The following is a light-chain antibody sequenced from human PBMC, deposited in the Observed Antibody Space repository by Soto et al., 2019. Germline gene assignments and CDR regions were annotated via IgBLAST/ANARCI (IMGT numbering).Light chain of an antibody. Sequence: QSVLTQPASVSGSPGLSIAISCTGTSSDVGGYNSVSWYQQHSGKAPKLVIYDVTSRPSGVSNRFSGSKSGNTASLTISGLQAEDEGDYYCSSYRTGGSYVFGTGTKLTVL. CDR1: SSDVGGYNS. CDR3: SSYRTGGSYV. V-gene: IGLV2-14*01. CDR2: DVT. J-gene: IGLJ1*01.